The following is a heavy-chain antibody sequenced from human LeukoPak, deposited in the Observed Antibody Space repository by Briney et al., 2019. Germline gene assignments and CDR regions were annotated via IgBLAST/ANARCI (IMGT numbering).Heavy chain of an antibody. J-gene: IGHJ6*03. D-gene: IGHD3-10*01. CDR3: ARDGRKGDPDYYYYYMDV. Sequence: GGSLRLSCAASGFTFSSYSMNWVRQAPGKGLEWVSSISSSSSYIYYADSVKGRFTISRDNAKNTLYLQMNSLRAEDTAVYYCARDGRKGDPDYYYYYMDVWGKGTTVTVSS. V-gene: IGHV3-21*01. CDR1: GFTFSSYS. CDR2: ISSSSSYI.